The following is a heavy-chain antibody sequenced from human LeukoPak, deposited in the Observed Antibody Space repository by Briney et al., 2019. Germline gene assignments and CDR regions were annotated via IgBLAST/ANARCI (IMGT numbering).Heavy chain of an antibody. CDR3: AGDREQQLDNWFDP. Sequence: GGSLRLSCAASGFTFSSYSMNWVRQAPGKGLEWVSYISSSSSTIYYADSVKGRFTISRDNAKNSLYLQMNSLRDEDTAVYYCAGDREQQLDNWFDPWGQGTLVTVSS. D-gene: IGHD6-13*01. CDR2: ISSSSSTI. J-gene: IGHJ5*02. V-gene: IGHV3-48*02. CDR1: GFTFSSYS.